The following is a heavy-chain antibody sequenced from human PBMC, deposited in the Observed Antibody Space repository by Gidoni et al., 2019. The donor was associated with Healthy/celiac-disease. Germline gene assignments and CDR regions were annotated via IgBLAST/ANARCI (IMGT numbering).Heavy chain of an antibody. CDR3: AKRGVTTFDY. D-gene: IGHD4-17*01. CDR1: GFTFSSYG. V-gene: IGHV3-30*18. CDR2: ISYDGSNK. Sequence: QVQLVESGGGVVKPGRSLRLSCAASGFTFSSYGMHWVRQAPGKGLEWVAVISYDGSNKYYADSVKGRFTISRDNSKNTLYLQMNSLRAEDTAVYYCAKRGVTTFDYWGQGTLVTVSS. J-gene: IGHJ4*02.